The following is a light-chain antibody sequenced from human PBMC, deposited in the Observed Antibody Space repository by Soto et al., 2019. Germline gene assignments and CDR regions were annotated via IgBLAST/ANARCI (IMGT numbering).Light chain of an antibody. V-gene: IGKV1-39*01. Sequence: DIQMTQSPSSLSISVGDRVTITCRASQSINRYLNWYHQKPGKAPKLLIYTSSNLQSGVPSRFSGSGFGTDFTLTISSLQPEDFATYYCQQIYITPYTFGQGTKLETK. CDR3: QQIYITPYT. CDR2: TSS. CDR1: QSINRY. J-gene: IGKJ2*01.